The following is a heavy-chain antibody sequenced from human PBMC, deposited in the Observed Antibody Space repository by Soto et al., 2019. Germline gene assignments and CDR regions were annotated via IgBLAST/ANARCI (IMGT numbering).Heavy chain of an antibody. V-gene: IGHV3-7*03. CDR1: GFTFHYYW. J-gene: IGHJ6*02. D-gene: IGHD2-2*01. Sequence: PGGSLRLSCAASGFTFHYYWMTWVRQAPGKGLEWVANVKPDGSATFYADSLKGRFTVSRDNANNSVSLQMHSLRADDTAVYYCARDRERVTVNGGIALGAMPVWGHGTTVTGSS. CDR2: VKPDGSAT. CDR3: ARDRERVTVNGGIALGAMPV.